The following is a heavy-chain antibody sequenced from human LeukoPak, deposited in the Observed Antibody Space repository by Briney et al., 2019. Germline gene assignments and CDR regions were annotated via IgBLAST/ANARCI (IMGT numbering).Heavy chain of an antibody. CDR2: ISWNSGSI. CDR3: AKEVFRYGYHGLDV. D-gene: IGHD2-15*01. J-gene: IGHJ6*02. Sequence: PGRSLRLSCAASGFTFDDYAMHWVRQAPGKGLEWVSGISWNSGSIGYADSVKGRFTISRDNAKNSLYLQMNSLRAEDTAVYYCAKEVFRYGYHGLDVWGQGTTVTVSS. CDR1: GFTFDDYA. V-gene: IGHV3-9*01.